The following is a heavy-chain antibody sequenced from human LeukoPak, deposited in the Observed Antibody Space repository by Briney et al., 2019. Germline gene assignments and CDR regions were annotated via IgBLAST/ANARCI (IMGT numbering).Heavy chain of an antibody. D-gene: IGHD1-7*01. CDR3: ARDRRRELLHAFDI. CDR2: THYSDST. Sequence: PSETLSLTCTVSGGSISSYYWSWIRQPPGKGLEWIAYTHYSDSTNYNPSLNSRLTISLDASKNQFSLKLGSVTAADTALYYCARDRRRELLHAFDIWGQGTMVTVSS. CDR1: GGSISSYY. J-gene: IGHJ3*02. V-gene: IGHV4-59*13.